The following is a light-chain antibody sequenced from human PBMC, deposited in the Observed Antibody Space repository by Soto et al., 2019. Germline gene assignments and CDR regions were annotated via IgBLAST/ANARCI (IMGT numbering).Light chain of an antibody. V-gene: IGKV1-5*01. CDR1: QTTNTW. Sequence: DIQMTQSPSTLSASVRDRVNITCRASQTTNTWLAWYQHKPGKAPRLLIYDASTLETGVPSRFSGSGSGTEFTLTITGLQTDDFATYYCQHYNSYSEAFGQGTKVELK. CDR3: QHYNSYSEA. CDR2: DAS. J-gene: IGKJ1*01.